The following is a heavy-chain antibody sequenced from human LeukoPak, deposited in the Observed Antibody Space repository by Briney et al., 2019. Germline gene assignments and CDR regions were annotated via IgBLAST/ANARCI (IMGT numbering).Heavy chain of an antibody. Sequence: GGSLRLSCAASGFTFSRYAMRWVRQAPGKGLEWVSVISGGGSNTQYADSVKGRFMISRDNSKNTLYLQMNSLRAEDTAVYYCARDRDWYSFDSWGQGTLVTVSS. J-gene: IGHJ4*02. CDR1: GFTFSRYA. D-gene: IGHD6-19*01. V-gene: IGHV3-23*01. CDR3: ARDRDWYSFDS. CDR2: ISGGGSNT.